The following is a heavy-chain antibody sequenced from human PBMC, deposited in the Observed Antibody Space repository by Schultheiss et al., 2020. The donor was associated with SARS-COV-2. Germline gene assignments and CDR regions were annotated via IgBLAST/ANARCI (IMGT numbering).Heavy chain of an antibody. D-gene: IGHD6-13*01. J-gene: IGHJ3*02. CDR2: ISTNNYI. V-gene: IGHV3-21*04. Sequence: GGSLRLSCAASGFTFSGSAMHWVRQAPGKGLEWVSSISTNNYIYYADSVKGRFTISRDNSKNTLYLQMNSLRAEDTAVYYCARGYSLSPETFDIWGQGTMVTVSS. CDR3: ARGYSLSPETFDI. CDR1: GFTFSGSA.